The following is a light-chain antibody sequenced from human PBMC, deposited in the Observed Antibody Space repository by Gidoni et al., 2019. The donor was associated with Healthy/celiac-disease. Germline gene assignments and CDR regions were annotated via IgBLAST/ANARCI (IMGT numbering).Light chain of an antibody. V-gene: IGKV1-39*01. CDR3: QQSYSTIT. Sequence: DIQITQSPYSLSASVGDRVTITCRASQRIISYLNWYQQKPGKAPKLMIYAASSLQSGVPSRFSGSGSGTDFTLTISSLQPEDFVTYYCQQSYSTITFGGGTKVEIK. CDR1: QRIISY. J-gene: IGKJ4*01. CDR2: AAS.